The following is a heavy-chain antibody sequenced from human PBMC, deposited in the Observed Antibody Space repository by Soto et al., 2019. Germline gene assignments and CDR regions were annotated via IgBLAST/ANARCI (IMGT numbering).Heavy chain of an antibody. CDR2: VYYTGRT. J-gene: IGHJ4*02. Sequence: PSETLSLTCTVSGGSFKSGSYYWSWVRQPPGKGLEWIGYVYYTGRTSYSPSLKSRVTISADTSKNQFSLILTSVTTADTAVYYCARDYGYFDHWGQGSLVTVYS. V-gene: IGHV4-61*01. D-gene: IGHD3-10*01. CDR1: GGSFKSGSYY. CDR3: ARDYGYFDH.